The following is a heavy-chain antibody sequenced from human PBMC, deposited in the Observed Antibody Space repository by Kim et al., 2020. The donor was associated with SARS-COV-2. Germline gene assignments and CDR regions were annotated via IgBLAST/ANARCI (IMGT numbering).Heavy chain of an antibody. V-gene: IGHV4-34*01. CDR3: ARGPKPIGHSEY. Sequence: SETLSLTCAVYGGSFNGYYWSWIRQPPGKGLEWIGEIDHSGSTHHNPSLKSRVSISVDTSKNQFSLKMSSVTAADTGVYYCARGPKPIGHSEYLGQG. CDR1: GGSFNGYY. CDR2: IDHSGST. J-gene: IGHJ4*02.